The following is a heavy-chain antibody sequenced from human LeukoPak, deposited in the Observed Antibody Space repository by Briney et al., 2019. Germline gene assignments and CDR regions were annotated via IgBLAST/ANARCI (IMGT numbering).Heavy chain of an antibody. D-gene: IGHD5-12*01. V-gene: IGHV3-7*01. J-gene: IGHJ6*02. CDR3: ARYSGFGTIYYYYGMDV. CDR2: IKQDGSEK. Sequence: GGSLRLSCVASGFTFSSYWMSWVRQAPGKGLEWVANIKQDGSEKYYVDSVKGRFTISRDNAKNSLYLQMNSLRAEDTAVYYCARYSGFGTIYYYYGMDVWGQGTTVTVSS. CDR1: GFTFSSYW.